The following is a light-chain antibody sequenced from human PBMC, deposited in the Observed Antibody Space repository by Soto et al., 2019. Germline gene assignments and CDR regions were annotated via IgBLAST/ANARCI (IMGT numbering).Light chain of an antibody. J-gene: IGKJ1*01. CDR1: QSITTN. CDR2: GAS. CDR3: QHYDNWPT. Sequence: EIVMTQSPATLSVSPGLRATLSCRASQSITTNLVWYQQKAGQAPRLLIYGASTRATGIPARFSGSGSGTEFTLTISSLQSEDFAVYYCQHYDNWPTFGQGTKVDIK. V-gene: IGKV3-15*01.